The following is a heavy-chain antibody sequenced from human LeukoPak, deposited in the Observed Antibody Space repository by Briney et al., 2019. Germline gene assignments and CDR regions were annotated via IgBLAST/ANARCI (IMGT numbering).Heavy chain of an antibody. D-gene: IGHD7-27*01. CDR3: ARHVPPKLGAFDY. V-gene: IGHV4-39*01. Sequence: KPSETLSLTCTVSGGSISSSSYYWGWIRQPPGKGLEWIGSIYYSGSTYYNPSLKSRVTISVDTSKNQFSLKLSSVTAADTAVYYCARHVPPKLGAFDYWGQGTLVTVSS. J-gene: IGHJ4*02. CDR1: GGSISSSSYY. CDR2: IYYSGST.